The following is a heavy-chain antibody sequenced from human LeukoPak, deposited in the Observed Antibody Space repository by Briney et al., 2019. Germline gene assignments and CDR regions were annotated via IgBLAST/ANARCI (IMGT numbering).Heavy chain of an antibody. CDR1: GFTFSSYS. J-gene: IGHJ4*02. CDR3: ARDLDGSSTR. V-gene: IGHV3-7*01. Sequence: GGSLRLSCAASGFTFSSYSMNWVRQAPGKGLEWVANIKQDGSEKYYVDSVKGRFTISRDNAKNSLYLQMNSLRAEDTAVYYCARDLDGSSTRWGQGTLVTVSS. CDR2: IKQDGSEK. D-gene: IGHD3-10*01.